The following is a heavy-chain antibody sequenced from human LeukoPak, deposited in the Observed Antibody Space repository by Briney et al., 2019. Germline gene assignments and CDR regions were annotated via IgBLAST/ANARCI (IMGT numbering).Heavy chain of an antibody. J-gene: IGHJ4*02. D-gene: IGHD3-22*01. Sequence: PETPSHTPALPRGSLIGYYCSWMRQPPQKGLEWIGEINHSGSTNYNPSLKSRVTISVDTSKNQFSLKLSSVTAADTAVYYCARGPHTGVNYYDSIDYYYWGQGTLVTVAS. CDR2: INHSGST. V-gene: IGHV4-34*01. CDR3: ARGPHTGVNYYDSIDYYY. CDR1: RGSLIGYY.